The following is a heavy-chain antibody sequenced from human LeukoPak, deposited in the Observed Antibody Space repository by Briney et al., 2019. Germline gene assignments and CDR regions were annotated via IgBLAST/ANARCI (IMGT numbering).Heavy chain of an antibody. Sequence: GGSLRLSCAASGFTFSRYSMNWVRQAPGKGLEWVSSISSSGTYIYYADSVKGRFTISRDNSKNTVYLQMNSLRVEDTAIYYCAGPGGDRAFDYWGQGTLVTVSS. CDR1: GFTFSRYS. J-gene: IGHJ4*02. CDR2: ISSSGTYI. D-gene: IGHD2-21*02. V-gene: IGHV3-21*01. CDR3: AGPGGDRAFDY.